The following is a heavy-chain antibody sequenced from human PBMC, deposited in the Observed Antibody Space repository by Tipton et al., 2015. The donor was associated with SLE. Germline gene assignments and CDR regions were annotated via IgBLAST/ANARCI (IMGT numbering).Heavy chain of an antibody. CDR3: ARQYLPGSGPSFDS. V-gene: IGHV3-74*01. CDR1: GFTFSRYW. CDR2: INSDGTTT. J-gene: IGHJ4*02. D-gene: IGHD2/OR15-2a*01. Sequence: SLRLSCAASGFTFSRYWMHWVRQAPGKGLVWVSHINSDGTTTTYADSVRGRFTVSGDTPKNTVYLQLSSLRVEDTAVYYCARQYLPGSGPSFDSWGQGTLVTVSS.